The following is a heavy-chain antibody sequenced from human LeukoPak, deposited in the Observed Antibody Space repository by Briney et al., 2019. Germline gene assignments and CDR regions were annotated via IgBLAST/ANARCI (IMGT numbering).Heavy chain of an antibody. CDR1: GGSISSSSYY. D-gene: IGHD3-10*01. CDR3: ARGDIVTYSYGMDV. CDR2: IYYSGST. Sequence: PSETLSLTCTVSGGSISSSSYYWGWIRQPKGKGLEWVVSIYYSGSTYYNPSRKSRVTIAVNRSKNQFSLKLSSVTAADTAVYYCARGDIVTYSYGMDVWGQGTTVTVSS. J-gene: IGHJ6*02. V-gene: IGHV4-39*01.